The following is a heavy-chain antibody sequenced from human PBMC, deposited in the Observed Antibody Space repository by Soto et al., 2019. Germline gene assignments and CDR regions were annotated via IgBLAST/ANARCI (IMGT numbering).Heavy chain of an antibody. CDR3: AIVIPGVEAWFDP. CDR2: ISAYTDTP. J-gene: IGHJ5*02. Sequence: QVQLVQSGAEVKKPGASVKVSCRASGYTFTNFGVTWVRRAPGQGLEWMGWISAYTDTPNYAQKFQGRVTMTIATSTSTGYMDMRSFTSDDTAVYYCAIVIPGVEAWFDPWGQGTLVTVSS. V-gene: IGHV1-18*01. CDR1: GYTFTNFG. D-gene: IGHD2-2*01.